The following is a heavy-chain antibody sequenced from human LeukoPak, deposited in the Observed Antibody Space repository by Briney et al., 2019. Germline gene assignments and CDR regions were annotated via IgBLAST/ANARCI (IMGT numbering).Heavy chain of an antibody. CDR2: INSDGSST. CDR3: ARVQLPKNFDY. CDR1: GFTFSCYW. V-gene: IGHV3-74*01. Sequence: SGGSLRLSCAASGFTFSCYWMHWVRQAPGKGLVWVSRINSDGSSTSYADSVKGRFTISRDNAKNTLYLQMNSLRAEDTAVYYCARVQLPKNFDYWGQGTLVTVSS. J-gene: IGHJ4*02. D-gene: IGHD1-26*01.